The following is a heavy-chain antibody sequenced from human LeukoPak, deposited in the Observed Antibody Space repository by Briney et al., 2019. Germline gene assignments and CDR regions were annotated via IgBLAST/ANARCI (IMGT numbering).Heavy chain of an antibody. CDR3: ARGPPYCSGGSCYPQRYYYYYMDV. Sequence: ASVKVSCKASGYTFTSYGISWVRQAPGQGLEWMGWINPNSGGTNYAQKFQGRVTMTRDTSISTAYMELSRLRSDDTAVYYCARGPPYCSGGSCYPQRYYYYYMDVWGKGTTVTVSS. V-gene: IGHV1-2*02. CDR1: GYTFTSYG. D-gene: IGHD2-15*01. J-gene: IGHJ6*03. CDR2: INPNSGGT.